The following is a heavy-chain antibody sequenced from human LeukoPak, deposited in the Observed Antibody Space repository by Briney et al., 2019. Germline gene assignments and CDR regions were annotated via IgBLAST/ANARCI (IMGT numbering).Heavy chain of an antibody. D-gene: IGHD6-19*01. Sequence: PGGSLRLSCAASGFTFIDYDMHWVRQVIGKGLEWVSAIGIRGDTHYSGSVKGRFTISRVNAESSLYLQMNSLRAEGTAVYYCARGGIQVSGIDEFDYWGQGTLVTVSS. V-gene: IGHV3-13*01. CDR1: GFTFIDYD. CDR2: IGIRGDT. J-gene: IGHJ4*02. CDR3: ARGGIQVSGIDEFDY.